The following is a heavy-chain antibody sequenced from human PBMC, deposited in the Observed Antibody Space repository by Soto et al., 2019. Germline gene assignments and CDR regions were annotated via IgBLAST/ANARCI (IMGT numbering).Heavy chain of an antibody. Sequence: ASVKVSCKASGYTFTGYYMHWVRQAPGQGLEWMGWINPNSGGTNYAQKFQGWVTMTRDTSISTAYMELSRLRSDDTAVYYCARSSGDFWSGYGYYFDYWGQGTLVTVSS. CDR2: INPNSGGT. V-gene: IGHV1-2*04. CDR3: ARSSGDFWSGYGYYFDY. J-gene: IGHJ4*02. CDR1: GYTFTGYY. D-gene: IGHD3-3*01.